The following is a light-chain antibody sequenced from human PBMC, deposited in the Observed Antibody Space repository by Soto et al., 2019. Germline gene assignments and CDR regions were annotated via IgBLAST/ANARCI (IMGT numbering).Light chain of an antibody. V-gene: IGKV3-15*01. J-gene: IGKJ1*01. Sequence: EIVMTQSPPTLSVSPGERATLSCRASQSVSSNLAWYQQKPGQAPRLLIYGASTRATGIPARFSGSGSATEFTLTISSLQSEDFAVYYCQQYNNWPWTFGQGTKVDIK. CDR1: QSVSSN. CDR3: QQYNNWPWT. CDR2: GAS.